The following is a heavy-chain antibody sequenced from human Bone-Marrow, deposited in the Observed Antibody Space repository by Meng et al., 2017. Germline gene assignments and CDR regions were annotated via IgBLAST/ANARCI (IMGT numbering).Heavy chain of an antibody. J-gene: IGHJ3*02. D-gene: IGHD6-19*01. CDR3: AREDSSGWYMGSYAFDI. CDR1: GFTFSSYE. Sequence: GESLKISCAASGFTFSSYEMNWVRQAPGKGLEWVAVISYDGSNKYYADSVKGRFTISRDNSKNTLYLQMNSLRAEDTAVYYCAREDSSGWYMGSYAFDIWGQGTMVTVSS. V-gene: IGHV3-30*01. CDR2: ISYDGSNK.